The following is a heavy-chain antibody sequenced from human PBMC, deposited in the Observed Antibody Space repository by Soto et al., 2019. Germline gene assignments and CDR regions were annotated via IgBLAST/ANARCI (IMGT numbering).Heavy chain of an antibody. D-gene: IGHD3-3*01. CDR1: GYTFTSYY. V-gene: IGHV1-46*01. CDR3: ARVVRFLEWSSVYYGMDV. CDR2: INPSGGST. Sequence: ASVKVSCKASGYTFTSYYMHWVRQAPGQGLEWMGIINPSGGSTSYAQKFQGRVTITADKSTSTAYMELSSLRSEDTAVYYCARVVRFLEWSSVYYGMDVWGQGTTVTVSS. J-gene: IGHJ6*02.